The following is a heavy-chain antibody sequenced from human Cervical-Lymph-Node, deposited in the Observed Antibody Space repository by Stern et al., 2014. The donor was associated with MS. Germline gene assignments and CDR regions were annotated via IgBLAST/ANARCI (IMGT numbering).Heavy chain of an antibody. J-gene: IGHJ4*02. CDR3: ARSRDAYSPLAY. V-gene: IGHV4-59*01. CDR2: IYYSGST. Sequence: VQLVESGPGLVKPSETLSLTCTVSGGSISGYDCSWIRQPPGKGLEWIGHIYYSGSTNYIPSLKSRFSISIDTPKNQFSLKLSSVTAADTAVYYCARSRDAYSPLAYWGQGALVTVSS. CDR1: GGSISGYD. D-gene: IGHD5-24*01.